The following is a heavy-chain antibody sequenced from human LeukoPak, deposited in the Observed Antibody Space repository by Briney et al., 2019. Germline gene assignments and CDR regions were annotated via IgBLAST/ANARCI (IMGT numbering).Heavy chain of an antibody. CDR3: ARDKNTRDGYNFFDD. CDR2: IWYDGSNK. Sequence: GGSLRLSCAASGFTFSSFWMHWVRQAPGKGLEWVALIWYDGSNKYYTDSVKGRFTISRDNSNDTLYLQMNSLRAEDTAVYYCARDKNTRDGYNFFDDWGQGTLVTVSS. CDR1: GFTFSSFW. V-gene: IGHV3-33*08. D-gene: IGHD5-24*01. J-gene: IGHJ4*02.